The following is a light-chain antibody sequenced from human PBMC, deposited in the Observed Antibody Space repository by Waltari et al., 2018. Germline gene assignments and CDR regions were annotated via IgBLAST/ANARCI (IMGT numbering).Light chain of an antibody. CDR3: QQGNSYPYS. J-gene: IGKJ2*03. V-gene: IGKV1-17*01. CDR1: QVISSY. CDR2: YAN. Sequence: DIQMSQSPSSLSASVGDRVTITCRASQVISSYLNWYQQKPGKAPKLLIYYANSLASGVPSRFSGSGSGTEFTLTISSLQPEDFAAYYCQQGNSYPYSFGQGTKVEIK.